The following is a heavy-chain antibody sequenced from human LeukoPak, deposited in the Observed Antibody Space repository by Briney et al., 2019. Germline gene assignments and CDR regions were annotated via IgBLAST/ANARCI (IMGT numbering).Heavy chain of an antibody. D-gene: IGHD2/OR15-2a*01. CDR3: AREGNGLLSKDFDY. Sequence: ATMKVSCKSSGFTFTDYYIHWVRQAPGQGLEWMGYIGPHSSATSSPQEFQGRVTMTRDTSMSTAYMELTRLTSDDTAVYYCAREGNGLLSKDFDYWGQGTLVTVSS. CDR1: GFTFTDYY. J-gene: IGHJ4*02. V-gene: IGHV1-2*02. CDR2: IGPHSSAT.